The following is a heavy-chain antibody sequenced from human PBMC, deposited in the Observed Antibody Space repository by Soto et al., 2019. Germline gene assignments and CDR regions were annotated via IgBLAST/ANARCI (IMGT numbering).Heavy chain of an antibody. J-gene: IGHJ2*01. CDR1: GGSISSGGYY. CDR2: IYYSGST. Sequence: QVQLQESGPGLVKPSQTLSLTCTVSGGSISSGGYYWSWIRQHPGKGLEWIGYIYYSGSTYYNPYLKSRVTISVDTSKNQFSLKLSSVTAADTAVYYCARDVPDTTVTTYWYCDLWGRGTLVTVSS. CDR3: ARDVPDTTVTTYWYCDL. D-gene: IGHD4-17*01. V-gene: IGHV4-31*03.